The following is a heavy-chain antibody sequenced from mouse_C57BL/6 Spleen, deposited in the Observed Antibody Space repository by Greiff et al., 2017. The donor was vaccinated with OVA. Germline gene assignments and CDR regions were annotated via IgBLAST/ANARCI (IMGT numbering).Heavy chain of an antibody. Sequence: EVQRVESGGGLVQPGGSLSLSCAASGFTFTDYYMSWVRQPPGKALEWLGFIRNKANGYTTEYSASVKGRFTISRDNSQSILYLQMNALGGEDSATYYRARYGWGRGGYHFDYWGQGTTLTVSS. CDR3: ARYGWGRGGYHFDY. J-gene: IGHJ2*01. D-gene: IGHD3-1*01. CDR1: GFTFTDYY. V-gene: IGHV7-3*01. CDR2: IRNKANGYTT.